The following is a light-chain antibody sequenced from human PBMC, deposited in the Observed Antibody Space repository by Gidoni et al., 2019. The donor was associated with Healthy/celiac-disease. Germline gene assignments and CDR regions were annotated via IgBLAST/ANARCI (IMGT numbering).Light chain of an antibody. J-gene: IGLJ2*01. Sequence: QSPLTPPRSVSGSPGPSVTISCTGTSSDVGRYTYDSWYQQHPRKAPKLMIYDVSKPPSGVPDRFAGSKSGNTASLTISGLQAEEDADYYCCSYAGIYSWVFGGGTKLTVL. CDR2: DVS. CDR3: CSYAGIYSWV. CDR1: SSDVGRYTY. V-gene: IGLV2-11*01.